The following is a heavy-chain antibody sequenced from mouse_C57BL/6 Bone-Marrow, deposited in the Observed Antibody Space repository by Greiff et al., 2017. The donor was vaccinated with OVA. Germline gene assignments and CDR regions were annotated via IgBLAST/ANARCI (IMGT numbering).Heavy chain of an antibody. CDR1: GYAFSNYW. CDR2: IYPGDGDT. V-gene: IGHV1-80*01. Sequence: VQLQQSGADLVKPEASVKISCKASGYAFSNYWMNWVKQRPGKGLEWIGQIYPGDGDTNYNGKFKGKATLTADKSSSTAYMHLSSLTSEDSAVYFCARGGYDYERGSWFAYWGQGTLVTVSA. J-gene: IGHJ3*01. D-gene: IGHD2-4*01. CDR3: ARGGYDYERGSWFAY.